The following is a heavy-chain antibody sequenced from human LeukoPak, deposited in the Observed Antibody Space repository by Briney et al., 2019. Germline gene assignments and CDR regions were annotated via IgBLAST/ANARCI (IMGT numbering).Heavy chain of an antibody. D-gene: IGHD2-2*01. CDR1: ALTFSSYA. Sequence: GGSLRLSCAASALTFSSYAMSCIRQAPGKGLERVSAISGSGGSTYYADSVKGRFTISRDTSKNTPYLQMNSPRAEDTAVYYCAKDLVTAATDYWGQGTLVTVSS. J-gene: IGHJ4*02. CDR2: ISGSGGST. V-gene: IGHV3-23*01. CDR3: AKDLVTAATDY.